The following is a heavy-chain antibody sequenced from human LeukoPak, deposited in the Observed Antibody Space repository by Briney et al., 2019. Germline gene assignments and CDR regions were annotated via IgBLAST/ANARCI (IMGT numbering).Heavy chain of an antibody. Sequence: GGSLRLSCAASGFTFSSYAMSWVRQAPGKGLEWVSAISGSGGSTYYADSVKGRFTISRDNSKNTLYLQMNSLRAEGTAVYYCAKDQYSSSWYGDYWGQGTLVTVSS. J-gene: IGHJ4*02. CDR3: AKDQYSSSWYGDY. D-gene: IGHD6-13*01. CDR1: GFTFSSYA. V-gene: IGHV3-23*01. CDR2: ISGSGGST.